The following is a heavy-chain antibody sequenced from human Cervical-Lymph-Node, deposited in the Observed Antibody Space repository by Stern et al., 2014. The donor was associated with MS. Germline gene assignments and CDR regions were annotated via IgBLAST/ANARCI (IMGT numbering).Heavy chain of an antibody. V-gene: IGHV5-51*03. J-gene: IGHJ3*02. CDR3: ARRGIAVGDAFDI. CDR2: IYPGDSDT. CDR1: GYSFTSYW. D-gene: IGHD6-19*01. Sequence: EEQLVESGAEVKKPGESLKISCKGSGYSFTSYWIGWVRQMPGKGLEWMGSIYPGDSDTRYSPSFQGQVTIAADKSLSTAYLQWSSLKASGTAMYYCARRGIAVGDAFDIWGQGTMVTVSS.